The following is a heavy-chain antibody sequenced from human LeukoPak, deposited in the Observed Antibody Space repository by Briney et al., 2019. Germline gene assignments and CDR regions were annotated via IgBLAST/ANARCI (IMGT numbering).Heavy chain of an antibody. V-gene: IGHV3-23*01. CDR1: GNYW. J-gene: IGHJ4*02. CDR3: ASRGYNYDYVDY. Sequence: GGSLRLSCAASGNYWMHWVRQAPGKGLEWVSAIGGSAGKTYYADSVKGRFTISRDNSKNTLYLQMNSLRTEDTAIYYCASRGYNYDYVDYWGQGTLVTVFS. CDR2: IGGSAGKT. D-gene: IGHD5-18*01.